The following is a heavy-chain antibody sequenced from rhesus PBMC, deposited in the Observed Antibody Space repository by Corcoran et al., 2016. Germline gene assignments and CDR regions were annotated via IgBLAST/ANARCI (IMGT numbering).Heavy chain of an antibody. J-gene: IGHJ5-2*02. V-gene: IGHV4S14*01. Sequence: QVQLQESGPGLVKPSETLSLTCAVSCSSIRSGYYWNWFPRPPGQGLEGIGSIYGSGWSNYLNPSLKSRVTLSVDTSKNQFSLKLSSVTAADTAVYYCARGMQGGGWYADVSLDVWGRGVLVTVSS. CDR2: IYGSGWSN. CDR1: CSSIRSGYY. CDR3: ARGMQGGGWYADVSLDV. D-gene: IGHD6-31*01.